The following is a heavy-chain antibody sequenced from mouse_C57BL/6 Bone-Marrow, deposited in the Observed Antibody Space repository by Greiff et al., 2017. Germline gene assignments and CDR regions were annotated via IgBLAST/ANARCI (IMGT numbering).Heavy chain of an antibody. D-gene: IGHD1-1*01. CDR1: GYAFTNYL. V-gene: IGHV1-54*01. J-gene: IGHJ2*01. CDR3: ARGYGSSPFDY. Sequence: VQLQQSGAELVRPGTSVKVSCKASGYAFTNYLIEWVKQRPGQGLEWIGVINPGRGGTNYNEKFKGKATLTADKSSSTAYRHLSSLTSEDSAVYFCARGYGSSPFDYWGQGTTRTVSS. CDR2: INPGRGGT.